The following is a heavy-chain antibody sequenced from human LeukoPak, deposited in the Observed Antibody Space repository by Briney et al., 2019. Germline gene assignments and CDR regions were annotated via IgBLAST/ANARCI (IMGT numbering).Heavy chain of an antibody. V-gene: IGHV3-30-3*01. J-gene: IGHJ4*02. CDR3: ARKAVAGPLGY. CDR2: ISYDGSNK. Sequence: GRSLRLSCAASGLTFSSYAMPWVRQAPGKGLEWVAVISYDGSNKYYADSVKGRFTISRDNSKNTLYLQMNSLRAEDTAVYYCARKAVAGPLGYWGQGTLVTVSS. D-gene: IGHD6-19*01. CDR1: GLTFSSYA.